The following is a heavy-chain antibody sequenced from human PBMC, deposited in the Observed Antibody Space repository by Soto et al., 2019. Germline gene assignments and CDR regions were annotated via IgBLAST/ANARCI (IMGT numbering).Heavy chain of an antibody. V-gene: IGHV3-7*05. Sequence: EVQLVESGGGLVQPGGSLRLSCAASGFTFSSYWMSWVRQAPGKGLEWVANIKQDGREKYYVDYMKGRVTISSDNAKNTLYLQMNSLRAEDTAVYYCARKGDIVGATLDYWGQGTLVTVSS. CDR1: GFTFSSYW. CDR2: IKQDGREK. CDR3: ARKGDIVGATLDY. J-gene: IGHJ4*02. D-gene: IGHD1-26*01.